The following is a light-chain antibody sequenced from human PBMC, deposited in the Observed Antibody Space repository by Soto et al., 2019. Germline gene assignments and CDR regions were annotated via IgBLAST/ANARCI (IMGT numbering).Light chain of an antibody. J-gene: IGKJ1*01. V-gene: IGKV3-15*01. CDR3: QQYNNWPRT. CDR2: GAS. CDR1: QSVSSN. Sequence: EIVMTQSPATLSVSPGERATLSCRASQSVSSNLAWYQQKPGRAPRLLIYGASTRATGIPARFSGSRSGTEFTLTISSLQSEYFAVYYCQQYNNWPRTFGQGTKVEIK.